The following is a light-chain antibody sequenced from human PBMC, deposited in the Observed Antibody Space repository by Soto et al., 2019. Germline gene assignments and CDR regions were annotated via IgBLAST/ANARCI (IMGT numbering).Light chain of an antibody. V-gene: IGKV1-5*01. CDR2: DAS. J-gene: IGKJ1*01. CDR1: QSISSW. Sequence: DIQMTQSPSTLSASVGDRVTITCRASQSISSWLAWYQQKPGKAPKLLIYDASSLESGVPSRLSGSGSGTEFTLSISSMQPDDFACYYCHLYNSYSPWTFGQGTKVEIK. CDR3: HLYNSYSPWT.